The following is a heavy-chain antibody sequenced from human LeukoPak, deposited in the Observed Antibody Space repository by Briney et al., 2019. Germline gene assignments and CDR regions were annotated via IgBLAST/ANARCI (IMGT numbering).Heavy chain of an antibody. J-gene: IGHJ3*01. D-gene: IGHD2-2*01. CDR1: GGSISSGGYS. V-gene: IGHV4-30-2*01. CDR3: ARDPCITTSCHRPMSDAFGV. CDR2: IYHSGST. Sequence: PSETLSLTCAVSGGSISSGGYSWSWIRQPPGKGLEWIGYIYHSGSTYYNPSLKSRVTISVDRSKNQFSLKLSSVTAADTAVYYCARDPCITTSCHRPMSDAFGVWGQGTMVTVSS.